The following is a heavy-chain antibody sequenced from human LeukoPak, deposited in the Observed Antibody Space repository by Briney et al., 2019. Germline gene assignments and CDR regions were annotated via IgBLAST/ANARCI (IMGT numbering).Heavy chain of an antibody. D-gene: IGHD1-26*01. Sequence: GGSLRLSCAASGFTFSSYWMSWVRQAPGKGLEWVANIKQDGSEKYYVDSVKGRFTISRDNSKNTLYLQMNSLRAEDTAVYYCARGSGSYSPLDYWGQGTLVTVSS. V-gene: IGHV3-7*01. J-gene: IGHJ4*02. CDR1: GFTFSSYW. CDR2: IKQDGSEK. CDR3: ARGSGSYSPLDY.